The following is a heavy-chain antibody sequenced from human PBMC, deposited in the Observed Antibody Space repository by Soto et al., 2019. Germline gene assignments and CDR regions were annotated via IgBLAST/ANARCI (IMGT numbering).Heavy chain of an antibody. D-gene: IGHD1-26*01. CDR2: ISFDGTNK. J-gene: IGHJ4*02. Sequence: HPGGSLRLSCAASGFTFSSYSMHWVRQAPGKGLEWVAVISFDGTNKYYADSVKGRFTVSRDGSKNTLILQMNSLRAEDTAVYYCARGLVGVSTGDLEYWGQGTLVTVSS. V-gene: IGHV3-30*04. CDR1: GFTFSSYS. CDR3: ARGLVGVSTGDLEY.